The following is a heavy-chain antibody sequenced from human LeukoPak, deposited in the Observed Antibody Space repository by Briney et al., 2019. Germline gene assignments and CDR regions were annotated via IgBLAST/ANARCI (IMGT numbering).Heavy chain of an antibody. J-gene: IGHJ3*02. Sequence: PSETLSLTCTVSGGSISSGGYYWSWIRQHPGKGLEWIGYIYYSGSTYYNPSLKSRVTISVGTSKNQFSLKLSSVTAADTAVYYCARLGPYDAFDIWGQGTMATVSS. CDR2: IYYSGST. CDR3: ARLGPYDAFDI. V-gene: IGHV4-31*03. CDR1: GGSISSGGYY.